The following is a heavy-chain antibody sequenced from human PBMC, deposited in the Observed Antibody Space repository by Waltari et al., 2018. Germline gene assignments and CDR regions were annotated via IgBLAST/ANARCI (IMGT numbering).Heavy chain of an antibody. CDR3: ATYVGASIGTAAFDV. Sequence: QLHLQESGPGLVKPSETLSLTCSVSGGSITNNRHYWGWIRQPPGKGLEWAVTISYTGATYNNPSLKSRVTISGDTSKNQFSLKLNSVTAADTAVYYCATYVGASIGTAAFDVWGQGTMVTVSS. J-gene: IGHJ3*01. V-gene: IGHV4-39*01. CDR1: GGSITNNRHY. CDR2: ISYTGAT. D-gene: IGHD3-16*01.